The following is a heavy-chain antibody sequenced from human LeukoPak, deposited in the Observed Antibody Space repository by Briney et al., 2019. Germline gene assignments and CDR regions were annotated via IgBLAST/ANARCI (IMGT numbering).Heavy chain of an antibody. V-gene: IGHV4-59*08. CDR3: ARLRAVAGRPYNRFDP. J-gene: IGHJ5*02. Sequence: SETLSLTCTVSGGSISSYYWSWIRQPPGKGLEWIGYIYYSGSTNYNPSLKSRVTISVDTSKNQFSLKLSSVTAADTAVYYCARLRAVAGRPYNRFDPWGQGTLVTVSS. CDR2: IYYSGST. CDR1: GGSISSYY. D-gene: IGHD6-19*01.